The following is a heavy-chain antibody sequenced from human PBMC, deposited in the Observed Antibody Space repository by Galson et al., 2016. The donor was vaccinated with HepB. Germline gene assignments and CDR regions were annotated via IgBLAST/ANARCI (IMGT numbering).Heavy chain of an antibody. CDR2: ISYSGST. D-gene: IGHD2-8*02. CDR3: ARDHCTGGVCYSSPWYYGMDV. CDR1: GGSISSGYYY. V-gene: IGHV4-31*03. J-gene: IGHJ6*02. Sequence: TLSLTCTVSGGSISSGYYYWSWIRQLPGKGLAWIGYISYSGSTDYNPSPQSRVTISADTSKNQFSLMLSSVTAADSAVYFCARDHCTGGVCYSSPWYYGMDVWGQGTTVTVSS.